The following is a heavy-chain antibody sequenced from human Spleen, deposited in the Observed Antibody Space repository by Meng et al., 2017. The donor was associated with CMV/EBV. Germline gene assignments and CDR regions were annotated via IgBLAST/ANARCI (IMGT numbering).Heavy chain of an antibody. Sequence: GGSLRLSCAASGFTFSSYAMHWVRQAPGKGLEWVAVISYDGSNKYYADSVKGRFTISRDNSKNTLYLQMNSLRAEDTAVYYCARDVNKRRRDIVVVPAAIRHKYYYGMDVWGQGTTVTVSS. CDR3: ARDVNKRRRDIVVVPAAIRHKYYYGMDV. D-gene: IGHD2-2*02. CDR2: ISYDGSNK. V-gene: IGHV3-30*04. CDR1: GFTFSSYA. J-gene: IGHJ6*02.